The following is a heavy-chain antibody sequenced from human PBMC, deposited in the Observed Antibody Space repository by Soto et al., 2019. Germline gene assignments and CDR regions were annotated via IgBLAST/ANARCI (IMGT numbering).Heavy chain of an antibody. Sequence: QVQLQESGPGLVKPSETLSLTCTVSGGSVSSGSYYWSWIRQPPGKGLEWIGYIYYSGSTNYNPSLERRFTISVDKSTNQFSLKLRSVPDADTAVYYCASDRKAHDSGEYAFSCYGMDVWGQGTTVTVSS. V-gene: IGHV4-61*01. CDR3: ASDRKAHDSGEYAFSCYGMDV. CDR2: IYYSGST. D-gene: IGHD4-17*01. J-gene: IGHJ6*02. CDR1: GGSVSSGSYY.